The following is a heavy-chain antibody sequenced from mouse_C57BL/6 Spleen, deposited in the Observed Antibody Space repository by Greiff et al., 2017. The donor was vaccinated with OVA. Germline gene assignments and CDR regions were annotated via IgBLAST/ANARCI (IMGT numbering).Heavy chain of an antibody. D-gene: IGHD1-1*02. V-gene: IGHV1-19*01. J-gene: IGHJ4*01. CDR3: ARYDPMEGAMDY. CDR1: GYTFTDYY. CDR2: INPYNGGT. Sequence: VQLQQSGPVLVKPGASVKMSCKASGYTFTDYYMNWVKQSHGKSLEWIGVINPYNGGTSYNQKFKGKATLTVDKSSSTAYMELNSLTSEDSAVYYCARYDPMEGAMDYWGQGTSVTVSS.